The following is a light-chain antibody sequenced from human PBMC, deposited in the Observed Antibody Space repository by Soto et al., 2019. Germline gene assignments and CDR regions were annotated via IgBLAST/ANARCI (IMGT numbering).Light chain of an antibody. CDR2: AAS. CDR3: QQANSFRALT. CDR1: QGINNW. V-gene: IGKV1-12*01. Sequence: DIQMTQSPSSVSASIGDRVTITCRASQGINNWLAWYQQKPGKAPKLLIYAASSLQSGVPSRFSGSGSGTDFTLTINNLQPDDFATYYCQQANSFRALTFGGGTKVEIK. J-gene: IGKJ4*01.